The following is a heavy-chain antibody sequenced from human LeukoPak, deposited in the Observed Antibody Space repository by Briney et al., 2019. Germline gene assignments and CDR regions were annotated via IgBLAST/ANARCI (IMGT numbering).Heavy chain of an antibody. CDR1: GGSISSYY. D-gene: IGHD6-13*01. V-gene: IGHV4-59*01. J-gene: IGHJ4*02. CDR3: ARGDGRQQLVLVY. CDR2: IYYSGST. Sequence: TSETLSLTCTVSGGSISSYYWSWIRQPPGKGLEWIGYIYYSGSTNYNPSLKSRVTISVDTSKNQFSLKLSSVTAADTAVYYCARGDGRQQLVLVYWGQGTLVTVSS.